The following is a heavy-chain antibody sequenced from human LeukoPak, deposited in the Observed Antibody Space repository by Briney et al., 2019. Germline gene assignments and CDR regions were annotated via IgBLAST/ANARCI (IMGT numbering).Heavy chain of an antibody. CDR2: IYYSGST. V-gene: IGHV4-59*01. CDR1: GGSISSYY. CDR3: ARDRFTMVRVDAFDI. D-gene: IGHD3-10*01. Sequence: SETLSLTCTVSGGSISSYYWSWIRQPPGKGLEWIGYIYYSGSTNYNPSLKSRVTISVDTSKNQFSLKLSSVTAAVPAVYYCARDRFTMVRVDAFDIWGQGTMVTAS. J-gene: IGHJ3*02.